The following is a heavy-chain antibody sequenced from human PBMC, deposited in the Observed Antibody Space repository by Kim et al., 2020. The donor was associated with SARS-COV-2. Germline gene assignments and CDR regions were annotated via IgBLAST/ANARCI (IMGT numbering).Heavy chain of an antibody. CDR1: GGSISSGGYY. J-gene: IGHJ4*02. D-gene: IGHD3-10*01. V-gene: IGHV4-31*03. CDR2: IYYSGSS. Sequence: SETLSLTCTVSGGSISSGGYYWSRIRQHPGKGLVGIGYIYYSGSSYYTPYLKSRLTIAVDTSKNQVSLKLSSVTAAGTAMYSCARDRNCYGSGIYGHYFDDWGQGTLVTVSS. CDR3: ARDRNCYGSGIYGHYFDD.